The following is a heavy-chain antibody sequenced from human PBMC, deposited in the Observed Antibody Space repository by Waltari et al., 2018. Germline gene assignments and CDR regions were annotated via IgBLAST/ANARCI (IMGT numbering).Heavy chain of an antibody. Sequence: EVQLLESGGGLVQPGGSLRLSCAGSGITFRVYGLSWVRQAPGKRMEWFSAISGTVRTTYCANSVKCRFTVAGDESENTLFLQMTSLRAQDRAVYDCAKEVSRGWYVGRPVDLWGQGIMVNVSA. CDR3: AKEVSRGWYVGRPVDL. CDR1: GITFRVYG. V-gene: IGHV3-23*01. CDR2: ISGTVRTT. D-gene: IGHD6-19*01. J-gene: IGHJ4*02.